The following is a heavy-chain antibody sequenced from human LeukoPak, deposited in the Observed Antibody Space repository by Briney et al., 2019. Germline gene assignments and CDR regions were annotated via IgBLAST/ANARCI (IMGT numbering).Heavy chain of an antibody. J-gene: IGHJ4*02. CDR3: ANHYGSGSYHY. CDR2: ISSSGSTI. V-gene: IGHV3-48*03. CDR1: GFTFSSYE. Sequence: GGSLRLSCAASGFTFSSYEMNWVRQAPGKGLEWVSYISSSGSTIYYADSVKGRFTISRDNSKNTLYLQMNSLRAEDTAVYYCANHYGSGSYHYWGQGALVTVSS. D-gene: IGHD3-10*01.